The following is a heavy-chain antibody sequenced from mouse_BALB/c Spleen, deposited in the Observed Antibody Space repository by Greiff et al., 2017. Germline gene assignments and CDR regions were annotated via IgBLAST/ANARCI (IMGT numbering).Heavy chain of an antibody. CDR1: GYTFTSYT. CDR3: ARGGTSDAMDY. V-gene: IGHV1-4*01. D-gene: IGHD6-1*01. Sequence: QVQLKQSGAELARPGASVKMSCKASGYTFTSYTMHWVKQRPGQGLEWIGYINPSSGYTNYNQKFKDKATLTADKSSSTAYMQLSSLTSEDSAVYYCARGGTSDAMDYWGQGTSVTVSS. J-gene: IGHJ4*01. CDR2: INPSSGYT.